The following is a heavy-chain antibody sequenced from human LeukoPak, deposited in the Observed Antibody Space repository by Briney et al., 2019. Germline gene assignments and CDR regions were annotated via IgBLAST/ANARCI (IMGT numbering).Heavy chain of an antibody. CDR3: ARVDSSGWSYDFDY. Sequence: GGSLRLSCAASGFTFSDYYMSWIRQAPGKGLEWVSYISSSGSTIYYADSVKGRFTISRDNAKNSLYLQMNSLRAEDTAVYYCARVDSSGWSYDFDYWGQGTLVTVSS. J-gene: IGHJ4*02. D-gene: IGHD6-19*01. CDR2: ISSSGSTI. V-gene: IGHV3-11*01. CDR1: GFTFSDYY.